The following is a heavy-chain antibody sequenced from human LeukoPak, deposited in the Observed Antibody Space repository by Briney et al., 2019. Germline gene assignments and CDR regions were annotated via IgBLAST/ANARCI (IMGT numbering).Heavy chain of an antibody. Sequence: GASVKVSCKVSGYTLTELSMHWVRQAPGKGLEWRGGFDPEDGETIYAQKFQGRVTMTEDTSTDTAYMELSSLRSEDTAVYYCATGREAYYYDGSNRPDWYFDLWGRGTLVTVSS. J-gene: IGHJ2*01. CDR3: ATGREAYYYDGSNRPDWYFDL. CDR2: FDPEDGET. D-gene: IGHD3-22*01. V-gene: IGHV1-24*01. CDR1: GYTLTELS.